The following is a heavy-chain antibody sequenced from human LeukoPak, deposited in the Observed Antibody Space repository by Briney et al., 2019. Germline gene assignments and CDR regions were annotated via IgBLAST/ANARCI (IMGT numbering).Heavy chain of an antibody. CDR2: IYYSGST. Sequence: SETLSLTCTVSGGSISSYYWSWIRQPPGKGLEWIGYIYYSGSTNYNPSLKSRVTISVDTSKNQFSLKLSSVTAADTAVYYCARVGLSGSYRPFDYWGQGTLVTVSS. CDR3: ARVGLSGSYRPFDY. J-gene: IGHJ4*02. CDR1: GGSISSYY. V-gene: IGHV4-59*08. D-gene: IGHD1-26*01.